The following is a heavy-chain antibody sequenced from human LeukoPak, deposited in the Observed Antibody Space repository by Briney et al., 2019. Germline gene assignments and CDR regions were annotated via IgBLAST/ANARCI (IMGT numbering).Heavy chain of an antibody. Sequence: GGPLRLSCAASGFTLSTYWMSWVRQVPGKGLEWVANIKKDGSGTYYVDSVKGRFTISRDNAKNSLYLQMNSLRAEDTAIYHCAKGRYSGTTYYFDYWGQGTLVTVSS. V-gene: IGHV3-7*03. D-gene: IGHD5-12*01. CDR1: GFTLSTYW. CDR3: AKGRYSGTTYYFDY. J-gene: IGHJ4*02. CDR2: IKKDGSGT.